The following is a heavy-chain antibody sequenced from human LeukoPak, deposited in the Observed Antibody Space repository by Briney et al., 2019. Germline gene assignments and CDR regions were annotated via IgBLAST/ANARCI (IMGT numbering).Heavy chain of an antibody. V-gene: IGHV3-7*01. CDR1: GFTFSNYW. D-gene: IGHD3-10*01. CDR2: IKHDGSDK. J-gene: IGHJ4*02. CDR3: ARGGHRQKEF. Sequence: SGGSLRLSCSASGFTFSNYWMTWVRQSPGTRLEWVAIIKHDGSDKYCVDSVKGRFTISRDNAKNSLYLQMSSLRAEDTAVYYCARGGHRQKEFWGQGTLVTVSS.